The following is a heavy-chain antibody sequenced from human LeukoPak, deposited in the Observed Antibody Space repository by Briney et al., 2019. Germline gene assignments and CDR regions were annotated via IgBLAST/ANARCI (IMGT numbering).Heavy chain of an antibody. V-gene: IGHV1-18*01. CDR1: GYTFTNYG. J-gene: IGHJ3*02. CDR3: ARDGHRRYHYDSSGREDAFDI. CDR2: ISAYNGHT. D-gene: IGHD3-22*01. Sequence: RASVKVSCKASGYTFTNYGISWVRQAPGQGLEWMGWISAYNGHTKYAQKVQGRVTMTRDTSTSTAYMGLRSLRSDDTAVYYCARDGHRRYHYDSSGREDAFDIWGQGTMVTVSS.